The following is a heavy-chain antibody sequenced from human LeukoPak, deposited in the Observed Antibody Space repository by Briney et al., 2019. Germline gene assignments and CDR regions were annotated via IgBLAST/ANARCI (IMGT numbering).Heavy chain of an antibody. Sequence: SETLSLTCTVSGGSITSGDYYWSWIRQPPGKGLEWIGYIYYTGSTYYNPSLKSRVTISVDTSKNQFSLKLSSVTAADTAVYYCARSVRIREGDPFYFDYWGQGTLVTVSS. CDR1: GGSITSGDYY. J-gene: IGHJ4*02. CDR2: IYYTGST. D-gene: IGHD2-21*01. V-gene: IGHV4-30-4*01. CDR3: ARSVRIREGDPFYFDY.